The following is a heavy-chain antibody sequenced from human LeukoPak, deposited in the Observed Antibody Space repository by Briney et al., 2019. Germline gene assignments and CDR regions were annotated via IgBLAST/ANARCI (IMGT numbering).Heavy chain of an antibody. J-gene: IGHJ4*02. Sequence: GGSLRLSCGASGFTFSSFAMSWVRQAPGKGLEWVSTISGSGGSTFYVDSVKGRFTISRDNSKNTLYLQMNSLRAEDTAVYYCAKESPRFDYWGQGTLVTVSS. V-gene: IGHV3-23*01. CDR3: AKESPRFDY. CDR2: ISGSGGST. CDR1: GFTFSSFA.